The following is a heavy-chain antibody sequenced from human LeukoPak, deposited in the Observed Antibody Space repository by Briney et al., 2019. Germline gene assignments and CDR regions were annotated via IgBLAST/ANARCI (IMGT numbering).Heavy chain of an antibody. CDR1: GFTFSSYS. Sequence: AGGSLRLSCAASGFTFSSYSMNWVRQAPGKGLEWVSAISGSGGSTYYADSVKGRFTISRDNSKNTLYLQMNSLRAEDTAVYYCAKDSHGVLGYWGQGTLVTVSS. D-gene: IGHD4-17*01. J-gene: IGHJ4*02. V-gene: IGHV3-23*01. CDR2: ISGSGGST. CDR3: AKDSHGVLGY.